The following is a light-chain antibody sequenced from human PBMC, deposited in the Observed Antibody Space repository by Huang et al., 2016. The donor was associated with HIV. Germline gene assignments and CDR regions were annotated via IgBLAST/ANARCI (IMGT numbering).Light chain of an antibody. CDR1: QSVSSYY. CDR2: GTS. J-gene: IGKJ1*01. Sequence: VLTQSQGTLSLSPGERATLACRASQSVSSYYLAWYQQKLGLAPRLLISGTSNRAHGIPDSFSGSGSGTDFTLTINNLEPEDSAVYYCQHYGSSPWTFGQGTKVEI. CDR3: QHYGSSPWT. V-gene: IGKV3-20*01.